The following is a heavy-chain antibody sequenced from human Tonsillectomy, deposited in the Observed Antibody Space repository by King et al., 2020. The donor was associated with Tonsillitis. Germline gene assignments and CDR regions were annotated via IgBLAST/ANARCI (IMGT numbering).Heavy chain of an antibody. CDR1: GGSISGNY. Sequence: VQLQESGPGLVKPSETLSLTCAVSGGSISGNYWNWIRQPAGKGLEWIGRIYTRGNTDYNPSLESRVTMSIDTSKNQFSINLSSVTAADTAVYYCARGDFRVTPFDCWGQGALLTVSS. V-gene: IGHV4-4*07. CDR3: ARGDFRVTPFDC. D-gene: IGHD4-23*01. CDR2: IYTRGNT. J-gene: IGHJ4*02.